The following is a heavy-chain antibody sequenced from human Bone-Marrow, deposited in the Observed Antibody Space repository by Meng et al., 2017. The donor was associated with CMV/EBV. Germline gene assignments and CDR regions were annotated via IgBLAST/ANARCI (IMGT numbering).Heavy chain of an antibody. CDR2: IQSGSWRT. D-gene: IGHD2-8*01. CDR1: GFTFSSYA. Sequence: GGSLRLSCAASGFTFSSYAMHWVRQAPGKGLEWVSVIQSGSWRTYYADSVKGRFTISRDNSQNTLYLQMNSLRAEDTAIYYCAKDYIVRGGLFDYWGQGTLVTVSS. CDR3: AKDYIVRGGLFDY. J-gene: IGHJ4*02. V-gene: IGHV3-23*03.